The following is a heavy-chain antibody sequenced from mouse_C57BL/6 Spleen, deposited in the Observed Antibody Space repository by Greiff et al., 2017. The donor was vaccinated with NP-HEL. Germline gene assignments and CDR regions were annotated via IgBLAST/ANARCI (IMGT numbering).Heavy chain of an antibody. CDR1: GYTFTSYW. V-gene: IGHV1-5*01. J-gene: IGHJ2*01. Sequence: EVQLQQSGTVLARPGASVKMSCKTSGYTFTSYWMHWVKQRPGQGLEWIGAIYPGNSDTSYNQKFKGKAKLTAVTSASTAYMELSSLTNEDSAVYDWTRVIVNGYYVDYWGQGTTLTVSS. CDR2: IYPGNSDT. D-gene: IGHD2-2*01. CDR3: TRVIVNGYYVDY.